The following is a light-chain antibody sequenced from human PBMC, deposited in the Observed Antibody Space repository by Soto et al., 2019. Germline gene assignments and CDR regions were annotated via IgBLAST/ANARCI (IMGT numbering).Light chain of an antibody. J-gene: IGKJ4*01. CDR1: QSVSIY. CDR3: QQYNYWPLT. Sequence: EIVMTQSPATLSVSPGERVTLSSRASQSVSIYLAWYQQRPGQAPRPLIYGASTRATGIPARFSASGSGTEFTLTINSLQSADFAVYYCQQYNYWPLTFGGGTRVEI. V-gene: IGKV3-15*01. CDR2: GAS.